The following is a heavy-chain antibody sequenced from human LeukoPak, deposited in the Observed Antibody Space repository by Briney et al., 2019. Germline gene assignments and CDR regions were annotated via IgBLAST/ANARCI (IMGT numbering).Heavy chain of an antibody. V-gene: IGHV3-74*03. CDR3: AYSDHFDN. CDR1: GFTLGNDW. J-gene: IGHJ4*02. D-gene: IGHD4-17*01. CDR2: GYGDGSQS. Sequence: SGWSLRLSCAATGFTLGNDWMHWVRQAPGNGLVWVSRGYGDGSQSTYADSVKGRFTISRDNAKNTLDLQMNSLTGEDTAVYYCAYSDHFDNWGQGTLVTVSS.